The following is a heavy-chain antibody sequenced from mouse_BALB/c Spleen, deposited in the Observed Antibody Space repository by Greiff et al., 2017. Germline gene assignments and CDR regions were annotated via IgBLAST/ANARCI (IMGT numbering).Heavy chain of an antibody. D-gene: IGHD3-1*01. CDR2: IDPANGNT. J-gene: IGHJ1*01. V-gene: IGHV14-3*02. CDR1: GFNIKDTY. Sequence: EVQRVESGAELVKPGASVKLSCTASGFNIKDTYMHWVKQRPEQGLEWIGRIDPANGNTKYDPKFQGMATITADTSSNTAYLQLSSLTSEDTAVYCCARGSSGHLYFDVWGAGTTVTVSA. CDR3: ARGSSGHLYFDV.